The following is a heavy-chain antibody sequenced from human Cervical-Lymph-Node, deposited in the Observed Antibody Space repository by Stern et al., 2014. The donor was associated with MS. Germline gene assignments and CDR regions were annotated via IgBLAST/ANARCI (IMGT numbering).Heavy chain of an antibody. J-gene: IGHJ6*02. V-gene: IGHV1-46*02. CDR3: AVRYCSGGRCYSVPDV. CDR1: EYTHNNYL. CDR2: INPSGAT. D-gene: IGHD2-15*01. Sequence: QDQLGQSGSEVKKPGASVKVSCKASEYTHNNYLIHWVRQAPGQRPDWMGVINPSGATNYAQKVQDRVTMTTDASTSTFYMELSRLRSEDTAVYYCAVRYCSGGRCYSVPDVWGQGTTVIVSS.